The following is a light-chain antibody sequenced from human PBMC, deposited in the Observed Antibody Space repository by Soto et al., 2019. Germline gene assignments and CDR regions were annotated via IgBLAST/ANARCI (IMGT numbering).Light chain of an antibody. CDR3: QQYNSYLTWT. J-gene: IGKJ1*01. CDR2: DAS. CDR1: QSISSW. Sequence: DIQMTQSPSTLSASVGDRVTITCRASQSISSWLAWYQQKPGKAPKLLIYDASSLESGVPSRFSGSGSGTEFTLPISSLQHDDFATYYCQQYNSYLTWTFGQGTKVEIK. V-gene: IGKV1-5*01.